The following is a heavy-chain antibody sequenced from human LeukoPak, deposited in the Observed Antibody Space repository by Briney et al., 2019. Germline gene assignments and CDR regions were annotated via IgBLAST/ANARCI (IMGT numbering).Heavy chain of an antibody. CDR3: ARHVVVVPAAHYYYYYGMDV. J-gene: IGHJ6*02. Sequence: SETLSFTCTVSGGSISSSSYYWGWIRQPPGKGLEWIGSIYYSGSTYYNPSLKSRVTISVDTSKNQFSLKLSSVTAADTAVYYCARHVVVVPAAHYYYYYGMDVWGQGTTVTVSS. V-gene: IGHV4-39*01. CDR1: GGSISSSSYY. D-gene: IGHD2-2*01. CDR2: IYYSGST.